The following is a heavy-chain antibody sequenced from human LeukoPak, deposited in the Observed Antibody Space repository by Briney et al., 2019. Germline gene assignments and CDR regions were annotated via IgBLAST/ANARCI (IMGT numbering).Heavy chain of an antibody. CDR3: ARGGWLRHHYFDY. Sequence: SETLSLTCAVYGGSFSGYYWSWIRQPPGKGLEWIGEINHSGSTNYNPSLKSRVTISVDTSKNQFSLKLSSVTAADTAVYYCARGGWLRHHYFDYWGQGTLVTVSS. V-gene: IGHV4-34*01. CDR2: INHSGST. D-gene: IGHD5-24*01. J-gene: IGHJ4*02. CDR1: GGSFSGYY.